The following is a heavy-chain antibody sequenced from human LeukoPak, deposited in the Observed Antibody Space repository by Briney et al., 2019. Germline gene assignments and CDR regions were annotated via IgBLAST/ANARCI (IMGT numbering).Heavy chain of an antibody. V-gene: IGHV4-39*07. CDR1: GGSISSYY. CDR2: IYYSGST. CDR3: ARGPYSSSYYFDY. J-gene: IGHJ4*02. Sequence: SETLSLTCTVSGGSISSYYWGWIRQPPGKGLEWIGSIYYSGSTYYNPSLKSRVTISVDTSKNQFSLKLSSVTAADTAVYYCARGPYSSSYYFDYWGRGTLVTVSS. D-gene: IGHD6-6*01.